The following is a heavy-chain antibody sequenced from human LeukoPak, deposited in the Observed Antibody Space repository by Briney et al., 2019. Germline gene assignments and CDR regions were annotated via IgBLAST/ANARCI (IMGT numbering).Heavy chain of an antibody. CDR3: ARGTSLGRPGTYYFDY. V-gene: IGHV3-23*01. J-gene: IGHJ4*02. CDR1: GFTFSTRA. CDR2: LSGDGSTT. Sequence: GGSLRLSCAASGFTFSTRAMSWVRQAPGKGLEWVSSLSGDGSTTYHADFVKGRFTISRDNSRSTLYLQVNSLSAEDTAVYYCARGTSLGRPGTYYFDYWGQGALVTVSS. D-gene: IGHD1/OR15-1a*01.